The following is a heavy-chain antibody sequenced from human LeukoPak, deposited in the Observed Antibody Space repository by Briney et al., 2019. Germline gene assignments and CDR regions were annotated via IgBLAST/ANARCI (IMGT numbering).Heavy chain of an antibody. CDR1: GYTFTGYY. D-gene: IGHD4-11*01. Sequence: GASVKVSCKASGYTFTGYYMHWVRQAPGQGLEWMGWINPNSGGTNYAQKFQGRVTMTRDTSISTAYMELSRLRSDDTAVYYCARVEFTVTTNDAFDIWGQGTMVTVSS. V-gene: IGHV1-2*02. CDR2: INPNSGGT. J-gene: IGHJ3*02. CDR3: ARVEFTVTTNDAFDI.